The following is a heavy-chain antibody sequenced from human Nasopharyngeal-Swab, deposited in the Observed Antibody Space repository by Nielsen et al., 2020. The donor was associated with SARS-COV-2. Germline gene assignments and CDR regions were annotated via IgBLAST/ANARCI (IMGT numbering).Heavy chain of an antibody. V-gene: IGHV2-70*01. CDR2: IDWDDDK. J-gene: IGHJ6*02. D-gene: IGHD6-19*01. CDR1: GFSLSTSGMC. Sequence: SGPTLAQPTQTLTLTCTFSGFSLSTSGMCVSWIRQPPGKALEWLALIDWDDDKYYSTSLKTRLTISKDTSKNQVVLTMTNMDPVDTATYYCARIPGYSSGWYSGGMDVWGQGTTVTVSS. CDR3: ARIPGYSSGWYSGGMDV.